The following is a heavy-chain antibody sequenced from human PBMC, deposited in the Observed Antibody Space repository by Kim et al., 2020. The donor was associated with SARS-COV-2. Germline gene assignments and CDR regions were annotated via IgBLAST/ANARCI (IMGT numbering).Heavy chain of an antibody. CDR1: GFTFSMAG. V-gene: IGHV3-33*01. D-gene: IGHD6-13*01. CDR3: ASEAAAGVNYYGMDV. Sequence: GGSLRLSCAASGFTFSMAGLHWVRQAPGKGLEWVADIWYDGSNKYYADSVKGRFTISRDNSKNTLYLQMNSLRAADTCVSSGASEAAAGVNYYGMDVWGQGDTGT. J-gene: IGHJ6*02. CDR2: IWYDGSNK.